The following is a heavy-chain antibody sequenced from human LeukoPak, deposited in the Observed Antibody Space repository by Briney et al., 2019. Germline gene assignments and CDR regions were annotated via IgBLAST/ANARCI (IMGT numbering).Heavy chain of an antibody. CDR3: ARDEDYARYGIFDY. Sequence: GGSLRLSCAASGFTFSSYAMHWVRQAPGKGLEWVAVISYDGSNKYYADSVKGRFTISRDNSKNTLYLQMNSLRAEDTAVYYCARDEDYARYGIFDYWGQGTLVTVSS. CDR1: GFTFSSYA. V-gene: IGHV3-30-3*01. CDR2: ISYDGSNK. J-gene: IGHJ4*02. D-gene: IGHD4-17*01.